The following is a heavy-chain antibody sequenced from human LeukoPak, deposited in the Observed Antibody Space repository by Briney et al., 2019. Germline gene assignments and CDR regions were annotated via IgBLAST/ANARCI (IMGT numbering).Heavy chain of an antibody. CDR2: ISYDGSNK. V-gene: IGHV3-30*18. D-gene: IGHD3-10*01. CDR1: GFTFSSYG. J-gene: IGHJ6*02. CDR3: AKDLDNGSGTRYYYYGMDV. Sequence: GGSLRLSCAASGFTFSSYGMHWVRQAPGKGLEWVAVISYDGSNKYYADSVKGRFTISRDSSKNTLYLQMNSLRAEDTAVYYCAKDLDNGSGTRYYYYGMDVWGQGTTVTVSS.